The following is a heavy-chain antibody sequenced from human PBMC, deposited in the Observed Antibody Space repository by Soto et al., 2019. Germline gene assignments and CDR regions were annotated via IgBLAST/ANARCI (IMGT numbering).Heavy chain of an antibody. CDR2: IIPILGIA. CDR1: GGTFRSYT. V-gene: IGHV1-69*08. J-gene: IGHJ4*02. D-gene: IGHD6-13*01. CDR3: ARDRSSSWYCDFAY. Sequence: QVHLVQSGAEVKKPGSSVKVSCKASGGTFRSYTISWVRHAPGQGLEWMGRIIPILGIANYEQKFQGRVTITTDKSTSTAYIELSSLRSEDTAVYYCARDRSSSWYCDFAYWGQGTLVTVSS.